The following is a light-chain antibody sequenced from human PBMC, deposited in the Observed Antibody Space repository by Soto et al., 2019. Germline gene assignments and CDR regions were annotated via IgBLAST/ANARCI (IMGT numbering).Light chain of an antibody. CDR1: SSDIGNYNA. J-gene: IGLJ1*01. V-gene: IGLV2-14*01. CDR2: EVT. CDR3: GSYAGSRTYL. Sequence: QSVLTQPASVSGSPGQSITIPCTGTSSDIGNYNAVSWYQQHPGKAPKLIIYEVTNRPSGVSDRFSGSKSGNTASLTISGLQAEDEADYYCGSYAGSRTYLFGTGTKVTVL.